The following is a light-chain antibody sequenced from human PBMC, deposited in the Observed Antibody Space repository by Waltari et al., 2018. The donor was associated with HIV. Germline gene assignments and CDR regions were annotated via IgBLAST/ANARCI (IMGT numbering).Light chain of an antibody. CDR2: EVT. Sequence: QSVLTQPPSASGSLGQSVTISCTGPSRAVVGYHYASCYQYNPGKVPKLLIYEVTKRPSGVPDRFSASKSGNTASLTVSGLQAEDEADYYCSSYAGFNNFVIFGGGTKLTVL. CDR1: SRAVVGYHY. J-gene: IGLJ2*01. V-gene: IGLV2-8*01. CDR3: SSYAGFNNFVI.